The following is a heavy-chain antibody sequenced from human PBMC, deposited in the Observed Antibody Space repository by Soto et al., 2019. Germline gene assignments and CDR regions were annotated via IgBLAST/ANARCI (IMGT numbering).Heavy chain of an antibody. CDR1: VFIIRTYS. V-gene: IGHV3-21*06. D-gene: IGHD3-9*01. J-gene: IGHJ4*02. CDR2: ISGSSIYL. Sequence: GGSLRLSCAASVFIIRTYSMNWVRQAPGNGLEWISSISGSSIYLYYADSVKGRVTISRDNAKNSLHLQMDSLRPEDTAVYYCARWGDATGYYLDYWGQGTLVTVSS. CDR3: ARWGDATGYYLDY.